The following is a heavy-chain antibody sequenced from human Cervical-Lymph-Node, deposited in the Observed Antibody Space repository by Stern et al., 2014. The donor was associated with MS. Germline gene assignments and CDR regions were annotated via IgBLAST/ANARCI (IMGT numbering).Heavy chain of an antibody. CDR1: GYTFTGYY. CDR2: INPNSGGT. J-gene: IGHJ6*02. Sequence: QLVQSGAEVKKPGASVKVSCKASGYTFTGYYLHWVRQAPGQWLEWMGWINPNSGGTNYAQKFQGWVTMTRDTSINTAYMELSRLRSDDTAVYYCARQLEPDNYYYYGVDVWGQGTTVTVSS. V-gene: IGHV1-2*04. CDR3: ARQLEPDNYYYYGVDV. D-gene: IGHD1-1*01.